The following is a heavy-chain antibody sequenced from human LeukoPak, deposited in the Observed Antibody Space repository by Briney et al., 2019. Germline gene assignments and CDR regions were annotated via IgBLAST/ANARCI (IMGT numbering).Heavy chain of an antibody. CDR1: GFTFDDYA. CDR3: AKDAFYDSSGFYPNWFDP. CDR2: ISWNSDSI. V-gene: IGHV3-9*01. J-gene: IGHJ5*02. D-gene: IGHD3-22*01. Sequence: GGSLRLSCAASGFTFDDYAMHWVRQAPGKGLEWVSGISWNSDSIGYADSVKGRFTISRDNANNSLYLQMNSLRPEDTALYYCAKDAFYDSSGFYPNWFDPWGQGTLVTVSS.